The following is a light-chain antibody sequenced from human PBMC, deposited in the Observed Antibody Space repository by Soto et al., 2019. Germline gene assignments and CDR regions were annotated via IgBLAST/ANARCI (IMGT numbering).Light chain of an antibody. V-gene: IGKV1-5*01. Sequence: DIQMTQSPSTLSASVGDRVNITCRASQSISSWLAWYQQKPGKAPNLLIYDASSLESGVPSRFSGSGYGTEFTLTISNLQPDDFASYCCQQYETYPFTFGPGTKVDIK. CDR2: DAS. CDR1: QSISSW. J-gene: IGKJ3*01. CDR3: QQYETYPFT.